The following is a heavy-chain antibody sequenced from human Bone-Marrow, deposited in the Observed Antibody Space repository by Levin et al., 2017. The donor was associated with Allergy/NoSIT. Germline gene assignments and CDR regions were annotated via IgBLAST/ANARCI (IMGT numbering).Heavy chain of an antibody. V-gene: IGHV1-2*02. D-gene: IGHD2-15*01. CDR1: GYTFTGYY. CDR2: INPNSGGT. J-gene: IGHJ5*02. Sequence: ASVKVSCKASGYTFTGYYMHWVRQAPGQGLEWMGWINPNSGGTNYAQKFQGRVTMTWDTSISTAYMELSRLRSDDTAVYYCARERVCKRGGSCYANWLVGAWGQGTLVTVSS. CDR3: ARERVCKRGGSCYANWLVGA.